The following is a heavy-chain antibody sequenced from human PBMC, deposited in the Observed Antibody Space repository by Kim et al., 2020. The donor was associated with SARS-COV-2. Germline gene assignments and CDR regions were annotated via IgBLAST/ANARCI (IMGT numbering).Heavy chain of an antibody. V-gene: IGHV5-51*01. CDR1: GYSFTSYW. D-gene: IGHD2-21*02. CDR3: ARLTFRATYCGGDCYPAPQGYFQH. J-gene: IGHJ1*01. CDR2: IYPGDSDT. Sequence: GESLKISCKGSGYSFTSYWIGWVRQMPGKGLEWMGIIYPGDSDTRYSPSFQGQVTISADKSISTAYLQWSSLKASDTAMYYCARLTFRATYCGGDCYPAPQGYFQHWGQGTLVTVSS.